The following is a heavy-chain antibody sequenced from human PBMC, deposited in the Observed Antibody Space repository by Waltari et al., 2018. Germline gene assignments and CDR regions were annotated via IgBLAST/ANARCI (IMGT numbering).Heavy chain of an antibody. V-gene: IGHV4-59*01. J-gene: IGHJ4*02. Sequence: QVQLQESGPGLVKPSEALSLTCTVSGDSMTNYYWTWIRQPPGRGLEWIGFIYSSGSTNYNSSLKARVTMSLDMSQSQFSLHSSSMTAADAAIYYCARSVQTQPFLFDYWGQGTVVRVSS. D-gene: IGHD2-21*01. CDR3: ARSVQTQPFLFDY. CDR2: IYSSGST. CDR1: GDSMTNYY.